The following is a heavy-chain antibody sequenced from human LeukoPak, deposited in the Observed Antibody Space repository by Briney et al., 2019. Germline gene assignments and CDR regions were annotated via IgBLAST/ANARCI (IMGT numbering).Heavy chain of an antibody. CDR1: GGSISSNNW. J-gene: IGHJ4*02. CDR2: IYHSGSP. CDR3: ARVNINNWHSCDY. D-gene: IGHD1-1*01. Sequence: PSETLSLTCAVSGGSISSNNWWGWVRQPPGKGLEWIGEIYHSGSPNYNPSLKSRVTISVDKSRNHFSLNLSSVTAADTAVYYCARVNINNWHSCDYWGQGTLVAVSS. V-gene: IGHV4-4*02.